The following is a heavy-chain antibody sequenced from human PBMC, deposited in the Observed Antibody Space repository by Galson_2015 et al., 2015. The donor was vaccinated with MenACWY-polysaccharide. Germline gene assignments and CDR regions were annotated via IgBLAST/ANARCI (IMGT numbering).Heavy chain of an antibody. J-gene: IGHJ4*02. CDR1: GFTFSSYA. D-gene: IGHD6-19*01. V-gene: IGHV3-23*01. CDR2: ISGSGGST. Sequence: SLRLSCAASGFTFSSYAMNWVRQAPGKGLEWVSAISGSGGSTYYADSVKGRFTISRDNSKNTLYLQMNSLRAEDTAVYYCAKGEDWAVAGLIDYWGQGTLVTVSS. CDR3: AKGEDWAVAGLIDY.